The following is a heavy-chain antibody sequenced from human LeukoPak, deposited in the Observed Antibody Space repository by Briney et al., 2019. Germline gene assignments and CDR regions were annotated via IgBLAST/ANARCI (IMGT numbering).Heavy chain of an antibody. Sequence: GGSLRLSCAASGSTFSSYAMSWVRQAPGKGLEWVSAISGSGGSTYYADSVKGRFTISRDNSKNTLYLQMNSLRAEDTAVYYCAKGGSYGPDYYYYGMDVWGQGTTVTVSS. CDR1: GSTFSSYA. D-gene: IGHD1-26*01. CDR2: ISGSGGST. V-gene: IGHV3-23*01. J-gene: IGHJ6*02. CDR3: AKGGSYGPDYYYYGMDV.